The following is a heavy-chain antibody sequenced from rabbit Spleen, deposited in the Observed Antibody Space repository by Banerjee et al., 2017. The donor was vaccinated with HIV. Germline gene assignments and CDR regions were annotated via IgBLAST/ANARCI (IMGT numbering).Heavy chain of an antibody. D-gene: IGHD8-1*01. V-gene: IGHV1S45*01. Sequence: QEQLVESGGGLVQPEGSLTLTCTASGFSFSSSYYMCWVRQAPGKGLELIACIESGSSGFTYFVSWAKGRFTISKTSSTTVTLQMTSLTAADTATYFCARDSGSSFSSYGMDLWGPGTLVTVS. CDR2: IESGSSGFT. J-gene: IGHJ6*01. CDR3: ARDSGSSFSSYGMDL. CDR1: GFSFSSSYY.